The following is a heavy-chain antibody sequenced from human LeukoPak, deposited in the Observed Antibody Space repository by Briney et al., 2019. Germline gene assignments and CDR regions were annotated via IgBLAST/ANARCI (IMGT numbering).Heavy chain of an antibody. J-gene: IGHJ4*02. V-gene: IGHV1-2*02. CDR2: INPNSGGT. CDR1: GYTFTGYN. CDR3: ARDSPFDY. Sequence: ASVKVSCKASGYTFTGYNMQWLRQAPGQGLEWMGWINPNSGGTNYAQKFQGRVTMTRDTSIGTAYVELSRLRSDDTAVYYCARDSPFDYWGQGTLVTVSS.